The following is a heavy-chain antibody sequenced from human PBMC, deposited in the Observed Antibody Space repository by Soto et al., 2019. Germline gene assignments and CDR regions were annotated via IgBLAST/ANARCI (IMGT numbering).Heavy chain of an antibody. V-gene: IGHV1-69*12. CDR1: GGTFSSYA. Sequence: QVQLVQSGAEVKKPGSSVKVSCKASGGTFSSYAISWVRQAPGQGLEWMGGIIPIFGTANYAQKFQGRVMITADESTTTAYMALGSLRSEDTAVYYCARRDYSRFSADYWGQGTLVTVSS. CDR3: ARRDYSRFSADY. CDR2: IIPIFGTA. D-gene: IGHD4-4*01. J-gene: IGHJ4*02.